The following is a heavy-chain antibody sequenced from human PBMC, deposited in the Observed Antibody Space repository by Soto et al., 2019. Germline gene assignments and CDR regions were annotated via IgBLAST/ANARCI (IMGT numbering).Heavy chain of an antibody. Sequence: EVQLLESGGGLVQPGGSLRLSCAASGFTFAMSWVRQAPGKGLERVSVISGSGGSTYYADSVKGRFTISRDNSKNTLYLQMNSLRAEDTAVYYCAKRGGGSQFDYWGQGTLVTVSS. CDR3: AKRGGGSQFDY. D-gene: IGHD1-26*01. CDR1: GFTFA. V-gene: IGHV3-23*01. J-gene: IGHJ4*02. CDR2: ISGSGGST.